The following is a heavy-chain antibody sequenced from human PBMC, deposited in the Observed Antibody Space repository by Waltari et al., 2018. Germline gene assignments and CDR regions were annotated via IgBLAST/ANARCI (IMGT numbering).Heavy chain of an antibody. V-gene: IGHV5-51*01. CDR3: ARLLGCSSTSCYFNGMDV. Sequence: EVQLVQSGAEVKKPGESLKISCKGSGYSFTSYWIGWVRQMPGKGLEWMGIIYPGGTETRYSPSFQGQGTISADKSISTAYLQVSSLKASDTAMYYCARLLGCSSTSCYFNGMDVWGQGTTVTVSS. D-gene: IGHD2-2*01. J-gene: IGHJ6*02. CDR1: GYSFTSYW. CDR2: IYPGGTET.